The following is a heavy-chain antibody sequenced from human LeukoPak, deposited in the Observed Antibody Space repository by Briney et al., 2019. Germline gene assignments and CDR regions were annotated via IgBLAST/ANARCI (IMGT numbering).Heavy chain of an antibody. J-gene: IGHJ4*02. CDR3: ARGGPYSSSWTLWY. CDR2: INSDGSST. D-gene: IGHD6-13*01. V-gene: IGHV3-74*01. CDR1: GFTFSSYW. Sequence: GSLRLSCASSGFTFSSYWMHWVRQAPGKGLVWVSRINSDGSSTTYADSVKGRFTISRDNAKNTLYLQMNSLRAEDTAVYYCARGGPYSSSWTLWYWGQGTLVTVSA.